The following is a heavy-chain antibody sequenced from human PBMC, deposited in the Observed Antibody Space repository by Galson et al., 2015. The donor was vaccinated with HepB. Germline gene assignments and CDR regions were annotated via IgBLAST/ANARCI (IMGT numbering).Heavy chain of an antibody. J-gene: IGHJ4*02. CDR2: IFSNDEK. CDR1: GFSLSNARMG. D-gene: IGHD6-6*01. V-gene: IGHV2-26*01. Sequence: PALVKPTQTLTLTCTVSGFSLSNARMGVSWIRQPPGKALEWLAHIFSNDEKSYSTSLKSRLTISKDTSKSQVVLTMTNMDPVDTATYYCARTRVYSSSSGPGAHFDYWGQGTLVTVSS. CDR3: ARTRVYSSSSGPGAHFDY.